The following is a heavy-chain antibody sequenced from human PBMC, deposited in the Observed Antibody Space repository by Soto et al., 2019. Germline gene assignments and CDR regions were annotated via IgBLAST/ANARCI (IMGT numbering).Heavy chain of an antibody. V-gene: IGHV1-46*01. CDR2: VNPSGGHT. D-gene: IGHD2-21*02. Sequence: QVQLVQSGAEVKKPGASVKVSCTASGDTFTDDYIHWVRQAPGQGLEWMGTVNPSGGHTTYAQHFLGRKTMTRDTSTRTIYMELTSLTSEDTAVYYCARGGHVVVGTAALDFWGQGTLVTVSS. CDR1: GDTFTDDY. J-gene: IGHJ4*02. CDR3: ARGGHVVVGTAALDF.